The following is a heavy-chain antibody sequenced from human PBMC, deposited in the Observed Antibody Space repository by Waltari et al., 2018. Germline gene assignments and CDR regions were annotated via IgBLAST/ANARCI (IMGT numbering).Heavy chain of an antibody. CDR2: IYTSGST. Sequence: QVQLQESGPGLVKPSQTLSLTCPVSGGSISSGSYYWSWIRQPAGKGLEWIGYIYTSGSTNYNPSLKSRVTISVDTSKNQFSLKLSSVTAADTAVYYCARLGLGTVTTWGAFDIWGQGTMVTVSS. D-gene: IGHD4-17*01. J-gene: IGHJ3*02. CDR1: GGSISSGSYY. CDR3: ARLGLGTVTTWGAFDI. V-gene: IGHV4-61*09.